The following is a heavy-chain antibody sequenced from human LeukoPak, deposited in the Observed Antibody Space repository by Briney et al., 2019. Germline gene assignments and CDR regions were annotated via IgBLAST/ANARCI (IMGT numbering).Heavy chain of an antibody. Sequence: GGSLRLSCAASGFTFSHYGLHWVRQTPGAGLEWVAVIWSDGSDKYYAKSVKGRFTISRDNSKNSLFLQMNSLRAEDTAVYYCAKDAQRGFDYSNSLQNWGQGILVTVSS. CDR1: GFTFSHYG. J-gene: IGHJ1*01. D-gene: IGHD4-11*01. CDR2: IWSDGSDK. CDR3: AKDAQRGFDYSNSLQN. V-gene: IGHV3-33*06.